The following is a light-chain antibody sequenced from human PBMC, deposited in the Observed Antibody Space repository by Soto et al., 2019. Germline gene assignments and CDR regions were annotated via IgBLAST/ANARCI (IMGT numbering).Light chain of an antibody. J-gene: IGKJ1*01. V-gene: IGKV1-5*03. CDR1: QTISSW. CDR2: KAS. Sequence: DIQMTQSPSTLSGSVGDRVTITCRASQTISSWLAWYQQKPGKAPKLLIYKASTLKSGVPSRFSGSGSWTEFTLTISSLQPDDFATYYCQRYNSYSEEFGQGTKVELK. CDR3: QRYNSYSEE.